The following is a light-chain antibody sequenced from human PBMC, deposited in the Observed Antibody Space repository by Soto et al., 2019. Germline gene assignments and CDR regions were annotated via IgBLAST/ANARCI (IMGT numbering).Light chain of an antibody. CDR2: KAS. Sequence: IHMTQSPSALSACVGDRVTITCRASQSINNWLAWYQQKPGKAPKLLIYKASTLETGVPSRFSGSGSGTEFTLTISSLQPDDFATYYCQQYNNDSPFTFGQGTKLEIK. J-gene: IGKJ2*01. CDR1: QSINNW. V-gene: IGKV1-5*03. CDR3: QQYNNDSPFT.